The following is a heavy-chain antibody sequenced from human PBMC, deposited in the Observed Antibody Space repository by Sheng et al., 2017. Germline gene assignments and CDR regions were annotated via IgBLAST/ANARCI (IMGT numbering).Heavy chain of an antibody. CDR3: ARDRRDYDILTGYYPTSIGDAFDI. D-gene: IGHD3-9*01. Sequence: EVQLVESGGGLIQPGGSLRLSCAASGFTVSSNYMSWVRQAPGKGLEWVSVIYSGGSTYYADSVKGRFTISRDNSKNTLYLQMNSLRAEDTAVYYCARDRRDYDILTGYYPTSIGDAFDIWGQGTMVTVSS. CDR2: IYSGGST. V-gene: IGHV3-53*01. CDR1: GFTVSSNY. J-gene: IGHJ3*02.